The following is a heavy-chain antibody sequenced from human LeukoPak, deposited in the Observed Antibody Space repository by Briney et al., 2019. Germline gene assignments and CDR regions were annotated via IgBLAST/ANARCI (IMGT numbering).Heavy chain of an antibody. V-gene: IGHV4-59*01. J-gene: IGHJ4*02. Sequence: SETLSLTCTVSGGSISSYYWSWIRQPPGKGLEWIGYIYYSGSTNYNPSLKSRVTISVDTSKNQFSLKLSSVTAADTAVHYCARLPRFGYYCSGTLFDYWGQGTLVTVSS. CDR2: IYYSGST. CDR3: ARLPRFGYYCSGTLFDY. CDR1: GGSISSYY. D-gene: IGHD3-10*01.